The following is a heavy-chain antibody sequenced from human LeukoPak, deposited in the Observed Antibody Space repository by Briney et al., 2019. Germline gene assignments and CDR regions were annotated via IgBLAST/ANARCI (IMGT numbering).Heavy chain of an antibody. CDR3: VRDSTIEENNRWYDGLDI. J-gene: IGHJ3*02. CDR2: IKEDGSIK. V-gene: IGHV3-7*03. CDR1: GFTFSTQY. D-gene: IGHD2-15*01. Sequence: GRSLRLSCTASGFTFSTQYMAWVRQAAGTGLERVANIKEDGSIKTYVDAVKGRFTISRDNAKNSVYLEMNSLRAGDTALYYCVRDSTIEENNRWYDGLDIWGQGTMVTVSS.